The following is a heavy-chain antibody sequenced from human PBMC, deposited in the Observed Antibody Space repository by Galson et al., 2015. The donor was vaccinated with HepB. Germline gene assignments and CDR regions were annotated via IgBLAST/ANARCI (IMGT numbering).Heavy chain of an antibody. CDR1: GFTFDSYA. CDR3: AKDPSSSAGWYFDL. J-gene: IGHJ2*01. V-gene: IGHV3-23*01. Sequence: SLRLSCAASGFTFDSYAMNWVRQAPGMGLEWVSIISGSGGTTFYADSVKGRFTISRDNSKNTLYLQMNSLRAEDTATYYCAKDPSSSAGWYFDLWGRGTLVTVSS. D-gene: IGHD6-13*01. CDR2: ISGSGGTT.